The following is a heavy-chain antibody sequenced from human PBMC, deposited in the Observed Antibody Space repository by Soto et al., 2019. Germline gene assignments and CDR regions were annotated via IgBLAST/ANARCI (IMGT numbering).Heavy chain of an antibody. Sequence: SETLSLTCTVSGGSVSSGSYYWSWIRQPPGKGLEWIGYIYYSGSTNYNPSLKSRVTTSVDTSKNQFSLKLSSVTAADTAVYYCAREDYYGSGSYSVFDYWGQGTLVTVSS. J-gene: IGHJ4*02. D-gene: IGHD3-10*01. CDR2: IYYSGST. CDR3: AREDYYGSGSYSVFDY. V-gene: IGHV4-61*01. CDR1: GGSVSSGSYY.